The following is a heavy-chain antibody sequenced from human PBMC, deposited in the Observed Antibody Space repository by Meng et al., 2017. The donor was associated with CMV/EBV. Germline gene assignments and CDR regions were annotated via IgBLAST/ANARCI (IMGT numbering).Heavy chain of an antibody. CDR2: IYYSGST. Sequence: SETLSPTCTASGAPTSSHYWSWTRQPPGKGLEWIGYIYYSGSTNYNPSLKSRVTISVDTSKNQFTLKLSSGTAADTAVYYCANRVDTAMVTDYYYGMDVWGQGTTVTVSS. J-gene: IGHJ6*02. D-gene: IGHD5-18*01. CDR1: GAPTSSHY. V-gene: IGHV4-59*11. CDR3: ANRVDTAMVTDYYYGMDV.